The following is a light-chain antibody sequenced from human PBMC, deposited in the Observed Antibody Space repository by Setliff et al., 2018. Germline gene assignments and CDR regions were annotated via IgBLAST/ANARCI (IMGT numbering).Light chain of an antibody. V-gene: IGLV2-14*01. CDR3: SSYTCSSTYV. Sequence: QSALAQPASVSGSPGQSITISCTGTSSDVGGYNYVSWYQQHPGKVPKLMIYDVSKRPSGVSNRFSGSKSGNTASLTISGLQAEDEADYYCSSYTCSSTYVFGTGTKVTVL. J-gene: IGLJ1*01. CDR1: SSDVGGYNY. CDR2: DVS.